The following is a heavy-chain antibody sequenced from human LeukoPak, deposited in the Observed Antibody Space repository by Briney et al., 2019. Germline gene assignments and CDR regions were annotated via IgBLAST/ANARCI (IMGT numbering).Heavy chain of an antibody. CDR2: IYTSGNT. D-gene: IGHD3-10*01. V-gene: IGHV4-61*02. CDR3: ATSRFSGGLGRFDP. Sequence: SETLSLTCTVSGGSISSGTYYWNWIRQPAGKGLEWIGRIYTSGNTIYNPSLKSRVTISVDTSKNQVSLKLSSVTAADTAVYYCATSRFSGGLGRFDPWGQGTLVTVSS. CDR1: GGSISSGTYY. J-gene: IGHJ5*02.